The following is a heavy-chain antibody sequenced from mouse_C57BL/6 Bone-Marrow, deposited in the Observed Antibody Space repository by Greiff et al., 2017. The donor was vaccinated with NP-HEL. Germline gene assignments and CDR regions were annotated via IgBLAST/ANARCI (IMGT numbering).Heavy chain of an antibody. D-gene: IGHD2-3*01. CDR3: ARHGYFDY. J-gene: IGHJ4*01. Sequence: EVHLVESGGGLVQPGGSLKLSCAASGFTFSDYYMYWVRQTPEKRLEWVAYISNGGGSTYYPDTVKGRFTISRDNAKNTLYLQMSSLKSEDTAMYYCARHGYFDYWGQGTSVTVSS. CDR2: ISNGGGST. V-gene: IGHV5-12*01. CDR1: GFTFSDYY.